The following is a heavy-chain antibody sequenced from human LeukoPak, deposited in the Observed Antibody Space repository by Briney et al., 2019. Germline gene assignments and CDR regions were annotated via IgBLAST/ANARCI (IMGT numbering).Heavy chain of an antibody. Sequence: SSETLSLTCTVSGGSISSYYWSWIRQPPGKGLEWIGYIYYSGSTNYNPSLKSRVTISVDTSKNQFSLKLSSVTAADTAVYYCARGFDGVAGWFDPWGQGTLVTVSS. CDR3: ARGFDGVAGWFDP. D-gene: IGHD3-9*01. J-gene: IGHJ5*02. CDR2: IYYSGST. CDR1: GGSISSYY. V-gene: IGHV4-59*08.